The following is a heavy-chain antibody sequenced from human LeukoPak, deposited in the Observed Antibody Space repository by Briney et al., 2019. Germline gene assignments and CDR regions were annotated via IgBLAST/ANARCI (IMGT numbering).Heavy chain of an antibody. J-gene: IGHJ6*03. D-gene: IGHD1-7*01. Sequence: GGSLRLSCAASGFTFSSYGMHWVRQAPGKGLEWLAVFGYDGSNIYYADSVRGRFTVSRDNSKNTLFLQMNGLRAEDTAVYYCAKDGDAGTAYYYYYMDVWGKGTTVTVSS. CDR1: GFTFSSYG. V-gene: IGHV3-33*06. CDR2: FGYDGSNI. CDR3: AKDGDAGTAYYYYYMDV.